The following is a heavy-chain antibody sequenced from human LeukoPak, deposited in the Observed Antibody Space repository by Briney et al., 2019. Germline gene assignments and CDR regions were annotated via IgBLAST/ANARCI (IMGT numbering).Heavy chain of an antibody. D-gene: IGHD1-14*01. CDR3: ASGGRKAEDPFDY. J-gene: IGHJ4*02. Sequence: PSETLSLTCTVSGDSISSYYCSWIRQPPGKGLEWIGYIYYSGSTSYNPSLKSRVTISLDTSNNQFSLKLRSVTAADTAVYYCASGGRKAEDPFDYWGQGTLVTVSS. V-gene: IGHV4-59*12. CDR1: GDSISSYY. CDR2: IYYSGST.